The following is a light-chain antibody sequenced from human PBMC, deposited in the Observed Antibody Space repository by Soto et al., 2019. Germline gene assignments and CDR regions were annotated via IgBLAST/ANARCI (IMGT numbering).Light chain of an antibody. CDR3: CSSPPESTHV. Sequence: QSVLAQPASVSGSPGQSITICCTGTSDDVGAYNSVSWYQQLPHKAPQVILYKGTQRPSGVSSRFSGSTSGNAASLTISGLQADVEADYFFCSSPPESTHVFGTGTKVTVL. CDR2: KGT. J-gene: IGLJ1*01. CDR1: SDDVGAYNS. V-gene: IGLV2-23*01.